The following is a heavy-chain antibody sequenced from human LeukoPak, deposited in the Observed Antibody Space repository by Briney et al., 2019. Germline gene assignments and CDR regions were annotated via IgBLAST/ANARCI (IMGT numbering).Heavy chain of an antibody. Sequence: SVKVSCKASGGTFSSYAIGWVRQAPGQGLEWMGRIIPILGIANYAQKFQGRVTITADKSTSTAYMELSSLRSEDTAVYYCAREGYYYGDYYFDYWGQGTLVTVSS. V-gene: IGHV1-69*04. CDR2: IIPILGIA. CDR1: GGTFSSYA. D-gene: IGHD4-17*01. J-gene: IGHJ4*02. CDR3: AREGYYYGDYYFDY.